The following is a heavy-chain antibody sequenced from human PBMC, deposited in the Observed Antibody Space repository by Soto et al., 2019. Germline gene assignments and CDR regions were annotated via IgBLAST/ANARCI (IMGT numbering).Heavy chain of an antibody. V-gene: IGHV2-5*02. D-gene: IGHD6-13*01. CDR1: SSLHSKGEG. J-gene: IGHJ4*02. CDR3: ASLYPGIAAAGAADY. CDR2: IYWDDDK. Sequence: SSLHSKGEGVGWIRQPPGKALEWLALIYWDDDKRYSPSLKSRLTITKDTSKNQVVLTMTNMDPMDTATYYCASLYPGIAAAGAADYRGQGTPVTVSS.